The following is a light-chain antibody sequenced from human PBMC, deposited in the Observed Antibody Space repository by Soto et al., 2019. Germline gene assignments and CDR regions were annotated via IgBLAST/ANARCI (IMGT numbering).Light chain of an antibody. J-gene: IGLJ2*01. CDR3: SSYTSSSTLV. Sequence: QSALTQPASVSGSPGQSITISCTGTSSVVGGYNYVSWYQQHPGKAPKLMIYDVSNRPSGVSNRFSGSKSGNTAFLTISGLQAEDESDYYCSSYTSSSTLVFGGGTKLTVL. V-gene: IGLV2-14*01. CDR2: DVS. CDR1: SSVVGGYNY.